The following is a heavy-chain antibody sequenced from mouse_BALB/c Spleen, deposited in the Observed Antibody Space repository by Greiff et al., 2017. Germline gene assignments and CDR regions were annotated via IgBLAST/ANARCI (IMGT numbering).Heavy chain of an antibody. J-gene: IGHJ2*01. V-gene: IGHV5-12-1*01. Sequence: EVQVVESGGGLVKPGGSLKLSCAASGFAFSSYDMSWVRQTPEKRLEWVAYISSGGGSTYYPDTVKGRFTISRDNAKNTLYLQMSSLKSEDTAMYYCARHYRYDGGYFDYWGQGTTLTVSS. CDR2: ISSGGGST. CDR3: ARHYRYDGGYFDY. CDR1: GFAFSSYD. D-gene: IGHD2-14*01.